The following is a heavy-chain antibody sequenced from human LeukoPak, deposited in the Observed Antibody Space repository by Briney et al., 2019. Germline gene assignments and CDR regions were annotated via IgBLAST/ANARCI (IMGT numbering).Heavy chain of an antibody. J-gene: IGHJ4*02. CDR2: INHSGST. CDR1: GGSFSGYY. Sequence: SETLSLTCAVYGGSFSGYYWSWIRQPPGKGLEWIGEINHSGSTNYNPSLKSRVTISVDTSKNQFSLKLSSVTAADTAVYYCARRQIAVAGRPIDYWGQGTLVTVSS. V-gene: IGHV4-34*01. CDR3: ARRQIAVAGRPIDY. D-gene: IGHD6-19*01.